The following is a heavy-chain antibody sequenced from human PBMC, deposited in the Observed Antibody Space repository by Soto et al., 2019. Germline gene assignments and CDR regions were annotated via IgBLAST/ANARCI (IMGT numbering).Heavy chain of an antibody. Sequence: ASVKVSCKASGYTFTSYAMHWVRQAPGQRLKWMGWINACNGNTKYSQKFQGRVTITKDTSTSTAYMELRSLRSDDTAVYYCARDSSSGWYDFDYWGQGTLVTVSS. CDR3: ARDSSSGWYDFDY. CDR2: INACNGNT. V-gene: IGHV1-3*01. CDR1: GYTFTSYA. J-gene: IGHJ4*02. D-gene: IGHD6-19*01.